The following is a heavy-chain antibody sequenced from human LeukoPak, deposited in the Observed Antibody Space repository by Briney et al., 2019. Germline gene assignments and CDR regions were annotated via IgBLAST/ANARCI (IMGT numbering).Heavy chain of an antibody. CDR1: GHIFISYY. CDR3: ASDVAREFDH. CDR2: INPSDGST. D-gene: IGHD5-24*01. V-gene: IGHV1-46*01. J-gene: IGHJ4*02. Sequence: GASVKVSFKASGHIFISYYIHWVRQAPGQGLEWMGVINPSDGSTNYAQKFQGRVTMTRDTSATTVYLDLSGLTFEDTAVYYCASDVAREFDHWGQGTLVTVSS.